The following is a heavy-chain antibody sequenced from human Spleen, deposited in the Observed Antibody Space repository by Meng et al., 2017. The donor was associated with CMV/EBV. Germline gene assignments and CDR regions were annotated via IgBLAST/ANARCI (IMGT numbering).Heavy chain of an antibody. CDR1: GFTFSSYW. V-gene: IGHV3-7*01. J-gene: IGHJ3*02. Sequence: GESLKISCAASGFTFSSYWMSWVRQAPGKGLEWVGNIKQGGNERYYVDSVKGRFTISRDNAKNSLYLQMNSLRGDDTAVYYCARVGVDFWSGHSPYDIWGQGTVVTVSS. CDR3: ARVGVDFWSGHSPYDI. D-gene: IGHD3-3*01. CDR2: IKQGGNER.